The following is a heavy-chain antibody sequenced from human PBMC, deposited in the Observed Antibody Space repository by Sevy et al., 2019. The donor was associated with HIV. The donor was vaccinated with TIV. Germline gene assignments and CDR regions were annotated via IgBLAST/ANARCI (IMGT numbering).Heavy chain of an antibody. CDR2: TRHDETAK. D-gene: IGHD3-10*01. V-gene: IGHV3-30*02. CDR3: ARDGVYYGMDV. J-gene: IGHJ6*02. CDR1: GFNFAIYG. Sequence: VGSLRLSCAVSGFNFAIYGFHWVRQAPGKGLEWVANTRHDETAKYYVDSVKGRFTVSRDNSKNTVFLQMNSLTPDDTGTYYCARDGVYYGMDVWGLGTTVTVSS.